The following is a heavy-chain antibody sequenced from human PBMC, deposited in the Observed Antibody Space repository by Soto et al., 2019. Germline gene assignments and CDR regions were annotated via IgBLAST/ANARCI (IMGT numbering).Heavy chain of an antibody. J-gene: IGHJ4*02. Sequence: GVSLRLSCAASGFTFDDYAMHWVRQAPGKGLEWVSGISWNSGSIGYADSVKGRFTISRDNAKNSLYLQMNSLRAEDTALYYCAKDIRGGSYPHFDYWGQGTLVTVSS. CDR1: GFTFDDYA. V-gene: IGHV3-9*01. D-gene: IGHD1-26*01. CDR3: AKDIRGGSYPHFDY. CDR2: ISWNSGSI.